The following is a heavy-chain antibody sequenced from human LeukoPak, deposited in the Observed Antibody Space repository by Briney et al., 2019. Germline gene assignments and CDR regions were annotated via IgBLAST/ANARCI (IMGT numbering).Heavy chain of an antibody. V-gene: IGHV3-23*01. CDR2: ITGDVTDT. CDR1: GFTFSNFA. Sequence: PGGSLRLSCAASGFTFSNFAMSWVRQFPGRCLEWVSSITGDVTDTFYGDSGQGRFTISRDNSKDTLYLQMSGLRVEDTAVYYCAKGPLTSSNFYMDVWGKGTTVTVSS. CDR3: AKGPLTSSNFYMDV. J-gene: IGHJ6*03. D-gene: IGHD3-9*01.